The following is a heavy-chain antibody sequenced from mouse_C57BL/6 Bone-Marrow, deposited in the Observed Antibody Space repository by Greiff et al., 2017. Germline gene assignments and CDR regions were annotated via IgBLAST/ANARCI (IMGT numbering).Heavy chain of an antibody. J-gene: IGHJ2*01. Sequence: EVQLQESGAELVRPGASVKLSCTASGFNIKDDYMHWVKQRPEQGLEWIGWIDPENGDTEYASKFQGKATITADTSSNTAYLQLSSLTSEDTAVYYCTTYGYYPWFAYWGQGTTLTVSS. D-gene: IGHD2-3*01. CDR2: IDPENGDT. V-gene: IGHV14-4*01. CDR1: GFNIKDDY. CDR3: TTYGYYPWFAY.